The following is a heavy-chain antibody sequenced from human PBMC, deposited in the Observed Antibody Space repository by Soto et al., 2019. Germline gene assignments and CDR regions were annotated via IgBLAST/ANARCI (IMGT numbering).Heavy chain of an antibody. CDR1: GGSISSGGYY. D-gene: IGHD2-15*01. J-gene: IGHJ4*02. CDR2: IYYSGYT. CDR3: SRVLGYCTGGNCYPDY. Sequence: SETLSLTCTVSGGSISSGGYYWSWIRQHPGKGLEWIGFIYYSGYTYYNPSLKSRVSISVDTSKNQFSLKLSSVTAADTAVYYCSRVLGYCTGGNCYPDYWGQGTLVTVSS. V-gene: IGHV4-31*03.